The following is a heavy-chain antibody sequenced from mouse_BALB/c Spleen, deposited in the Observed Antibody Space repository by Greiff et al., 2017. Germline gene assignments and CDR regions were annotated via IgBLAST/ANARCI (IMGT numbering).Heavy chain of an antibody. D-gene: IGHD2-4*01. CDR1: GFTFSSYG. J-gene: IGHJ2*01. Sequence: VQLKESGGGLVQPGGSLKLSCAASGFTFSSYGMSWVRQTPDKRLELVATINSNGGSTYYPDSVKGRFTISRDNAKNTLYLQMSSLKSEDTAMYYCARDRRGYDSDYFDYWGQGTTLTVSS. CDR3: ARDRRGYDSDYFDY. CDR2: INSNGGST. V-gene: IGHV5-6-3*01.